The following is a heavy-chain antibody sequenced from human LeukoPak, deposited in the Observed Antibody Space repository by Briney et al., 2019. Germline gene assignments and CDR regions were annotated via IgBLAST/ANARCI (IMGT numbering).Heavy chain of an antibody. Sequence: GKSLRLSCAYSGFTFRNHGMHWVRPAPGKGLEWVSAISGSGGSTYYADSVKGRFTISRDNSKNTLDLQMNSLRAEDTAVYYCAKDDAWLRYQYWGQGTLVTVSS. CDR3: AKDDAWLRYQY. CDR2: ISGSGGST. V-gene: IGHV3-23*01. CDR1: GFTFRNHG. J-gene: IGHJ4*02. D-gene: IGHD3-9*01.